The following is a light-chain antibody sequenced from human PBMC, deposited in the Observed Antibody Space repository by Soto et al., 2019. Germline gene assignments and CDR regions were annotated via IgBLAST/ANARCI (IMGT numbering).Light chain of an antibody. CDR1: SSNVGSYKL. CDR2: EFN. V-gene: IGLV2-23*02. J-gene: IGLJ1*01. CDR3: CSSGGSPKYV. Sequence: QSALTQPASVSGSPGQSITISCTGTSSNVGSYKLVSWYQQHPGEAPKLMIFEFNKRPSGVSNRFSGSKSGNTASLTISGLKVEDEADYYCCSSGGSPKYVFGTGTKVTV.